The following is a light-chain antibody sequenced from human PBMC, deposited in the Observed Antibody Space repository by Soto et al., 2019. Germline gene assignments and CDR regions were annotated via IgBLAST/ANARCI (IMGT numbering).Light chain of an antibody. Sequence: DIQLTQTPSLLSASVGDRVTITCRASQGIHSNLVWYQQKLGTAPKLLIYAASTLQSGVPSRFSGSGSGTEFTLTISSLKPDDVAAWYYQQSHSYPFNFGRGTTVDI. J-gene: IGKJ3*01. V-gene: IGKV1-9*01. CDR3: QQSHSYPFN. CDR2: AAS. CDR1: QGIHSN.